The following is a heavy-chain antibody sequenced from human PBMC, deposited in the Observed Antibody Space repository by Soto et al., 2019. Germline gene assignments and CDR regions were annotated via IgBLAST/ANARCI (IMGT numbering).Heavy chain of an antibody. CDR3: ARGVDTAMVQYYYYGMDV. CDR1: GYTFTGYY. V-gene: IGHV1-2*04. CDR2: INPNSGGT. J-gene: IGHJ6*02. D-gene: IGHD5-18*01. Sequence: GASVKVSCTASGYTFTGYYMNWVRQAPGQGLEWMGWINPNSGGTNYAQKFQGWVTMTRDTSISTAYMELSRLRSDDTAVYYCARGVDTAMVQYYYYGMDVWGQGTTVTVSS.